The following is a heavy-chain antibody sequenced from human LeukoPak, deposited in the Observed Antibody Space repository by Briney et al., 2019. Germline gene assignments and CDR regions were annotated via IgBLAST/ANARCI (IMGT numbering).Heavy chain of an antibody. CDR2: IYYGGST. D-gene: IGHD2-15*01. V-gene: IGHV4-39*07. CDR3: ARAVVAATPYWFDP. J-gene: IGHJ5*02. CDR1: GGSISSSSYY. Sequence: SSETLSLTCTVSGGSISSSSYYWGWIRQPPGKGLEWIGSIYYGGSTYYNPSLKSRVTISVDTSKNQFSLKLSSVTAADTAVYYCARAVVAATPYWFDPWGQGTLVTVSS.